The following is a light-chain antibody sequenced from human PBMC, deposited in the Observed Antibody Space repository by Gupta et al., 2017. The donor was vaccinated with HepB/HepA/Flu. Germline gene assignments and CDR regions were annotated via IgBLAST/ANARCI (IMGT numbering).Light chain of an antibody. Sequence: EIVLTQSPGTLSLSPGERATLSCRASQTVTSNYLAWYQQRPGQAPRFLIFGASYRATGVPDRFSGSGSGTDFTLTIRRLEPEDFAVYYCHQYGSSSITFGQGTRLEL. CDR3: HQYGSSSIT. J-gene: IGKJ5*01. CDR2: GAS. CDR1: QTVTSNY. V-gene: IGKV3-20*01.